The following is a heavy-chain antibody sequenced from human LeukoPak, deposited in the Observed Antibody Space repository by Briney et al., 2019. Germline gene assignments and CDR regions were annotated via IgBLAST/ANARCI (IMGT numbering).Heavy chain of an antibody. CDR2: IYTSGST. Sequence: SETLSLTCTVSGGSISSGSYYWSWLRQPAGKGLEWIGRIYTSGSTNYNPSLKSRVTISVDTSKNQFSLKLSSVTAADTAVYYCAREDIVVVPAANPFDYWGQGTLVTVSS. J-gene: IGHJ4*02. D-gene: IGHD2-2*01. CDR3: AREDIVVVPAANPFDY. V-gene: IGHV4-61*02. CDR1: GGSISSGSYY.